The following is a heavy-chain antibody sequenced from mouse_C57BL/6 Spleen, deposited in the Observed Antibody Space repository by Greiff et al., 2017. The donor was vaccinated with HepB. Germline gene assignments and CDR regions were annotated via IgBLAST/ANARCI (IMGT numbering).Heavy chain of an antibody. V-gene: IGHV5-17*01. CDR2: ISSGSSTI. Sequence: EVNVVESGGGLVKPGGSLKLSCAASGFTFSDYGMHWVRQAPEKGLEWVAYISSGSSTIYYADTVKGRFTISRDNAKNTLFLQMTSLRSEDTAMYYCASLYSSFAYWGQGTLVTVSA. J-gene: IGHJ3*01. CDR3: ASLYSSFAY. D-gene: IGHD2-1*01. CDR1: GFTFSDYG.